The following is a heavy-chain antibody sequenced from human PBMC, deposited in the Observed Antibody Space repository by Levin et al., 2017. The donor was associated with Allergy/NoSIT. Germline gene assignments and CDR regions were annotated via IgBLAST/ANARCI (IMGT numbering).Heavy chain of an antibody. V-gene: IGHV4-39*01. CDR3: TRLANGIPSDK. CDR1: GGSVSDGLYH. J-gene: IGHJ4*02. Sequence: ESLKISCSVSGGSVSDGLYHWGWIRQPPGKGLEWIASAYYLGNTYYNPSLKSRVTISVDTSKNQFSLKVTSVTAADTAVYYCTRLANGIPSDKWGQGTLVTVSS. CDR2: AYYLGNT. D-gene: IGHD1-1*01.